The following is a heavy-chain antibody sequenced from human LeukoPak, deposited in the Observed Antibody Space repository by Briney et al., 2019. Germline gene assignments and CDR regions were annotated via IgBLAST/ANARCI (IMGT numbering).Heavy chain of an antibody. CDR1: GGTFSSYT. CDR3: ARKWYYDFWSGYRD. V-gene: IGHV1-69*02. D-gene: IGHD3-3*01. CDR2: IIPILGIA. J-gene: IGHJ4*02. Sequence: AVNVSCKASGGTFSSYTISWVRQAPGQGLEWMGRIIPILGIANYAQTFQGRVTITADKSTSTAYMELSSLRSEDTAVYYCARKWYYDFWSGYRDWGQGTLVTVSS.